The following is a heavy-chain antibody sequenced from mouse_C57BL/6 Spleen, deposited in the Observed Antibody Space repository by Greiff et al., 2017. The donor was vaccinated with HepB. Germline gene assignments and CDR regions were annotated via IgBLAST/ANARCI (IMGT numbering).Heavy chain of an antibody. Sequence: QVQLQQSGAELVKPGASVKISCKASGYAFSSYWMNWVKQRPGKGLEWIGQIYPGDGDTNYNGKFKGKATLTADKSSSTAYMQLSSLTSEDSAVYFCARDCCGCGAWFAYWGQGTLVTVSA. CDR2: IYPGDGDT. D-gene: IGHD1-1*02. CDR3: ARDCCGCGAWFAY. J-gene: IGHJ3*01. V-gene: IGHV1-80*01. CDR1: GYAFSSYW.